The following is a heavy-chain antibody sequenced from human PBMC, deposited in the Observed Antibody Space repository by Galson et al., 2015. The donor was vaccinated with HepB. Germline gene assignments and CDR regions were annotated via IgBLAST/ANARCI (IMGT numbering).Heavy chain of an antibody. Sequence: SLRLSCAASGFTVNSNYMSWVRQAPGKGLEWVALISYDGNNKYYADSVKGRFTISRDNSKSTLFLHLNSLRPDDTAVYYCAKDRTSDGNDFDHWGQGTLVSVSS. CDR2: ISYDGNNK. D-gene: IGHD1-1*01. J-gene: IGHJ4*02. V-gene: IGHV3-30*18. CDR3: AKDRTSDGNDFDH. CDR1: GFTVNSNY.